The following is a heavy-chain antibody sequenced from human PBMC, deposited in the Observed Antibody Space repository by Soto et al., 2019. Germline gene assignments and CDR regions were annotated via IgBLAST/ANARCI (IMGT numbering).Heavy chain of an antibody. CDR2: IRGSGGST. D-gene: IGHD3-22*01. CDR1: GFTFSSSA. Sequence: GGSLRLSCAASGFTFSSSAMSWVRQAPGKGLEWVSTIRGSGGSTYSADSVKGWFTISRDNSKNTLYLQMNSLRAEDTAVYYCAKDLSDSGYFYFDYWGQGTLVTVSS. J-gene: IGHJ4*02. V-gene: IGHV3-23*01. CDR3: AKDLSDSGYFYFDY.